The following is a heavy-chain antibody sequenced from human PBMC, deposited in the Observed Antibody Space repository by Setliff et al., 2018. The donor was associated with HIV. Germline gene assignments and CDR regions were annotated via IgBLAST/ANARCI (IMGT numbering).Heavy chain of an antibody. J-gene: IGHJ4*02. Sequence: SETLSLTCTVSGGSISSYYWSWIRRPAGKGLEWIGRIYASGSTNYNPSLKSRVTILVDTSKNQISLKLTSVTAADTAVYYCAREIYGGNSRPFDSWGQGTLVTVSS. CDR2: IYASGST. D-gene: IGHD4-17*01. CDR3: AREIYGGNSRPFDS. CDR1: GGSISSYY. V-gene: IGHV4-4*07.